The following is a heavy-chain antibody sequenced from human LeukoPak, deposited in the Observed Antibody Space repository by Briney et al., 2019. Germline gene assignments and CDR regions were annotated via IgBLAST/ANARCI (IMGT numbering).Heavy chain of an antibody. CDR1: GGSFSGYY. J-gene: IGHJ4*02. Sequence: KPSETLSLTCAVYGGSFSGYYWSWIRQPPGEGLEWIGEINHSGSTNYNPSLKSRVTISVDTSKNQFSLKLSSVTAADTAVYYCARAFGLGSGSYSDFWGQGTLVTVSS. V-gene: IGHV4-34*01. CDR2: INHSGST. CDR3: ARAFGLGSGSYSDF. D-gene: IGHD3-10*01.